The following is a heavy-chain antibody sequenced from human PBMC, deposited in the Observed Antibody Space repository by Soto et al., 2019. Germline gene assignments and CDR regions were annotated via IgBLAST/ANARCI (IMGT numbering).Heavy chain of an antibody. D-gene: IGHD3-10*02. V-gene: IGHV5-10-1*01. CDR3: ARRPYVTSYYYYYGMDG. J-gene: IGHJ6*02. CDR1: GYSFTSYW. CDR2: IDPSDSYT. Sequence: PGESLKNSCKGSGYSFTSYWINWVRQMPGKGLEWMGRIDPSDSYTNYSPSFQGHVTISADKSISTAYLQWSSLKASDTAMYYCARRPYVTSYYYYYGMDGWGQGTTVTVTS.